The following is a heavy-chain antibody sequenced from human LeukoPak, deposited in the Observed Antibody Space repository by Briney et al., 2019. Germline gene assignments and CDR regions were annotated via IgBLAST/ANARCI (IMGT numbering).Heavy chain of an antibody. Sequence: GRSMRLSSVVYGLTLTSLATSWVSPAPGKGLEWVSVIVGSGGNTYCAGAVKGRFAISRDNSNNTLYLQMNSLRAEDTAVYYCAIVRGSVIYSSNDDWGQGTLVTVSA. CDR3: AIVRGSVIYSSNDD. CDR1: GLTLTSLA. J-gene: IGHJ4*02. CDR2: IVGSGGNT. D-gene: IGHD3-10*01. V-gene: IGHV3-23*01.